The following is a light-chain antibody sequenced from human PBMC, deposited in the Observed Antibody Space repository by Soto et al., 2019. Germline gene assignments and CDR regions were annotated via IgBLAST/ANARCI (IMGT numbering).Light chain of an antibody. V-gene: IGLV2-23*02. CDR1: SSDVGSYNL. J-gene: IGLJ1*01. CDR2: DVS. CDR3: CSYAGRSTPFV. Sequence: QSALTQPASVSGSPGQSITISCTGTSSDVGSYNLVSWYQQHPGKAPKLMIYDVSERPSGVSNRFSGSRSGNTASLTISGLQAEDEADYYCCSYAGRSTPFVFGTGTKLTVL.